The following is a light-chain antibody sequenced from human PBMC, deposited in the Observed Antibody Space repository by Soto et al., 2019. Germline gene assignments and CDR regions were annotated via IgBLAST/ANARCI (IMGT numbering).Light chain of an antibody. CDR2: GNS. CDR1: SSNIGAGYD. V-gene: IGLV1-40*01. CDR3: CSYAGTDVL. Sequence: QSVLTQPPSVSGAPGQRVTISCTGSSSNIGAGYDVHWYQQLPGTAPKLLIYGNSNRPSGVPDRFSGSKSGTSASLAITGLQAEDEADYYCCSYAGTDVLFGGGTKLTVL. J-gene: IGLJ2*01.